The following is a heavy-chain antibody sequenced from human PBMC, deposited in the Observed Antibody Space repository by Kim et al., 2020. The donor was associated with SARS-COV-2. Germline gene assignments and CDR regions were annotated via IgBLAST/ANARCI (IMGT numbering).Heavy chain of an antibody. Sequence: GGSLRLSCAASGFSFNRHLMHWVRQAPGRGLEWVALISYDGSTQRYPDSVKGRFTISRDNSKNALYLQMSSLRPEDTAVYYCTRNLLADTDMGPWGQGTLVTVSP. CDR3: TRNLLADTDMGP. CDR1: GFSFNRHL. V-gene: IGHV3-30*03. CDR2: ISYDGSTQ. J-gene: IGHJ5*02.